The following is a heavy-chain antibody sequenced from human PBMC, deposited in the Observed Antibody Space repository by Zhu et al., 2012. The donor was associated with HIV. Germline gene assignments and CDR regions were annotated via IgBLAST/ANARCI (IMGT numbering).Heavy chain of an antibody. J-gene: IGHJ4*02. CDR1: GGSFSGYY. Sequence: QVQLQQWGAGLLKPSETLSLTCAVYGGSFSGYYWTWIRQPPGKGLEWIGEINDSGSTNYNPSLKSRVTISVDTSKNQFSLKLSSVTAADTAVYYCARRYKSSKWGYFDYWGQGTLVTVSS. D-gene: IGHD7-27*01. CDR3: ARRYKSSKWGYFDY. CDR2: INDSGST. V-gene: IGHV4-34*01.